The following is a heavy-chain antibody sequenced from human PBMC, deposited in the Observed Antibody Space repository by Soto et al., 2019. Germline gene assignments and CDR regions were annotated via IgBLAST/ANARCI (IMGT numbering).Heavy chain of an antibody. V-gene: IGHV4-61*01. D-gene: IGHD2-2*03. Sequence: SETLSLTCTVSGGSVNSDYSYWSWIRQPPGKGLEWIGYIYYTGSTNYNPSLKSRVTISADTSMNEFSLRLSSVTAADTAVYYCARLNGYCVSTGCHGYYGMDVWGQGTTVTVSS. CDR3: ARLNGYCVSTGCHGYYGMDV. CDR2: IYYTGST. J-gene: IGHJ6*02. CDR1: GGSVNSDYSY.